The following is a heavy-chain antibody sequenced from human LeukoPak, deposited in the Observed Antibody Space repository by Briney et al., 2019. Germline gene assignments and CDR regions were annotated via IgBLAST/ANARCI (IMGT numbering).Heavy chain of an antibody. Sequence: GGSLRLSCAASGLTFSSYAMHWVRQAPGKGLEWVSYITGGSTTIYYADSVKGRFTISRDNAKNSLYLQMNSLRAEDTAVYYCARDYSTVTTFFDYWGQGTLVTVSS. CDR3: ARDYSTVTTFFDY. CDR1: GLTFSSYA. D-gene: IGHD4-17*01. V-gene: IGHV3-48*01. J-gene: IGHJ4*02. CDR2: ITGGSTTI.